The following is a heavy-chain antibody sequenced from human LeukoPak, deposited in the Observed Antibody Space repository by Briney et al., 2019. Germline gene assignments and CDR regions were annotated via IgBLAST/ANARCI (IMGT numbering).Heavy chain of an antibody. Sequence: GASVKVSCKASGYTFTGYYMHWVRQAPGQGLEWMGGIIPIFGTANYAQKFQGRVTITADKSTSTAYMELSSLRSEDTAVYYCARSRDYDSSGYQYWGQGTLVTVSS. CDR3: ARSRDYDSSGYQY. CDR2: IIPIFGTA. V-gene: IGHV1-69*06. J-gene: IGHJ4*02. CDR1: GYTFTGYY. D-gene: IGHD3-22*01.